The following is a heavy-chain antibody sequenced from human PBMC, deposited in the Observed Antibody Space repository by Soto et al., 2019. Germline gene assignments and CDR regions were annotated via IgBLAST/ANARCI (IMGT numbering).Heavy chain of an antibody. CDR1: GGSFSGYS. J-gene: IGHJ4*02. CDR3: ARHRGGWVTFDY. V-gene: IGHV4-34*01. Sequence: PSETLSLTCAVYGGSFSGYSWTWIRQSPGKGLEWIGQINDGGSANYNPSLKSRVTISVDTSKNQFSLKLSSVTAADTAVYYCARHRGGWVTFDYWGQGTLVTVSS. CDR2: INDGGSA. D-gene: IGHD3-16*01.